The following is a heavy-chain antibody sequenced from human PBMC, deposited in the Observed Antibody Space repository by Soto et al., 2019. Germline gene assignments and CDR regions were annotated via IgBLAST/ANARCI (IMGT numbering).Heavy chain of an antibody. CDR2: IKQDGSEK. Sequence: GGSLRLSCTASGFTFSTYAMTWVRQAPGKGLEWVANIKQDGSEKYYVDSVKGRFTISRDNAKNSPYLQMNSLRAEDTAVYYCARAPEDYWGQGTLVTVSS. J-gene: IGHJ4*02. V-gene: IGHV3-7*01. CDR3: ARAPEDY. CDR1: GFTFSTYA.